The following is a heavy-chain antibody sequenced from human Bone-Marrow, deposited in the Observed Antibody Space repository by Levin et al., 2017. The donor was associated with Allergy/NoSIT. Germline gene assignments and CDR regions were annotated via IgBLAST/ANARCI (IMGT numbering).Heavy chain of an antibody. CDR3: AKDLPIVGAARGNLDY. CDR2: ISGSGGST. Sequence: PGGSLRLSCAASGFTFSSYAMSWVRQAPGKGLEWVSAISGSGGSTYYADSVKGRFTISRDNSKNTLYLQMNSLRAEDTAVYYCAKDLPIVGAARGNLDYWGQGTLVTVSS. J-gene: IGHJ4*02. V-gene: IGHV3-23*01. CDR1: GFTFSSYA. D-gene: IGHD1-26*01.